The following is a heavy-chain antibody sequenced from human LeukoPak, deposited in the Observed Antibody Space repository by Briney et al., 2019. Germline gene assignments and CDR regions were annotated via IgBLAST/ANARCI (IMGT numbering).Heavy chain of an antibody. Sequence: PSETLSLTCTVSGGSISSSSYYWGWIRQPPGKGLEWIGSIYYSGSTYYNPSLKSRVTISVDTSKNQFSLKLSSVTAADTAVYYCAGPAGKGYGSGSYLDYFGYWGQGTLVTVSS. J-gene: IGHJ4*02. CDR1: GGSISSSSYY. CDR3: AGPAGKGYGSGSYLDYFGY. CDR2: IYYSGST. D-gene: IGHD3-10*01. V-gene: IGHV4-39*01.